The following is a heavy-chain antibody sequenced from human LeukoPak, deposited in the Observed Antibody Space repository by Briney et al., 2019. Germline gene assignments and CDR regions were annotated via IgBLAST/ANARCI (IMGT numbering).Heavy chain of an antibody. D-gene: IGHD1-26*01. CDR3: AKDAMGATTGATA. Sequence: GGSLRLSCAASGFTFDDYAMHWVRQAPGKGLEWVSGISWNSGSIGYADSVKGRFTISRDNAKNSLYLQMNSLRAEDTALYYCAKDAMGATTGATAWGQGTLVTVSS. CDR2: ISWNSGSI. CDR1: GFTFDDYA. V-gene: IGHV3-9*01. J-gene: IGHJ5*02.